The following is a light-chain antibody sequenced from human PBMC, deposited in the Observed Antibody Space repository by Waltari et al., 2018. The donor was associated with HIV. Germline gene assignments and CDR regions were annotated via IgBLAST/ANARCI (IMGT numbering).Light chain of an antibody. CDR1: QTVSTK. V-gene: IGKV3-15*01. CDR3: QQYNNWPPNT. J-gene: IGKJ2*01. Sequence: EIVLTQSPATLSLSPGERVTLSCRASQTVSTKLAWYQQKPGQAPRLLIYGASTRAPGLPARFSGSGSGTEFTLTISNLQSEDSAVYYCQQYNNWPPNTFGQGTKLEIK. CDR2: GAS.